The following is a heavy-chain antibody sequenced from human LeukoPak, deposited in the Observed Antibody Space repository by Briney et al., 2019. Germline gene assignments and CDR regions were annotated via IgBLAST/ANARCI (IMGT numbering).Heavy chain of an antibody. J-gene: IGHJ4*02. V-gene: IGHV3-23*01. CDR3: AILPGYSSSWYEVDY. CDR1: GFTFSSYA. D-gene: IGHD6-13*01. CDR2: ISGSGGST. Sequence: GGSPRLSCAASGFTFSSYAMSWVRQAPGKGLEWVSGISGSGGSTYYADSVKGRFTISRDNSKNTLYLQMNSPRAEDTAVYYCAILPGYSSSWYEVDYWGQGTLVTVSS.